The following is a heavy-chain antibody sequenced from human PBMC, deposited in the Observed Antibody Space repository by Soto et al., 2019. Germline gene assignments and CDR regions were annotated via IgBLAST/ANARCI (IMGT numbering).Heavy chain of an antibody. CDR1: GGTISIGGYY. D-gene: IGHD3-3*01. V-gene: IGHV4-31*03. CDR3: ARGAGETYYDSWSGSLPPPNYYPYGMDV. CDR2: IYYSGST. J-gene: IGHJ6*02. Sequence: SETLSLTCTVSGGTISIGGYYLSWIRQHPGKGLEWIGYIYYSGSTYYNPSLKSRVTISVDTSKNQFSLKLSSVTAADTAVYYCARGAGETYYDSWSGSLPPPNYYPYGMDVSGQGTTVTVSS.